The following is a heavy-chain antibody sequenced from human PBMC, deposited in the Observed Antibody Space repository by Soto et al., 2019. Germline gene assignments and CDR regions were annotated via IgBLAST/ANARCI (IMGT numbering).Heavy chain of an antibody. CDR3: AREGGSYYLDY. CDR1: GVSVSSYG. D-gene: IGHD1-26*01. CDR2: VSFDGSNE. J-gene: IGHJ4*02. V-gene: IGHV3-30*03. Sequence: GGSLRLSCAASGVSVSSYGMHWVRQAPGKGLEWVAVVSFDGSNEYYANSVKGRFTISRDNSKNTLYLQMGSLRAEDMAVYYYAREGGSYYLDYWGQGTLVTVSS.